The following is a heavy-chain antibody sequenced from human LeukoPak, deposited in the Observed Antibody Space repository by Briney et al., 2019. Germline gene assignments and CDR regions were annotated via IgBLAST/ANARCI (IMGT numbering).Heavy chain of an antibody. CDR3: AREGREYAAWGYSSYKGASDI. D-gene: IGHD6-19*01. CDR1: GGTFSSYA. Sequence: SVKVSCKASGGTFSSYAISWVRQAPGQGLEWMGGIIPIFGTANYAQKFQGRVTITADESTSTAYMELSSLRSEDTAVYYCAREGREYAAWGYSSYKGASDIWGQGTMVTVSS. V-gene: IGHV1-69*13. J-gene: IGHJ3*02. CDR2: IIPIFGTA.